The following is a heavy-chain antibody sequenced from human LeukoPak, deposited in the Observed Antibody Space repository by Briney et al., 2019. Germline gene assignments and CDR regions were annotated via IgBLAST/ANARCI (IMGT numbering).Heavy chain of an antibody. D-gene: IGHD2-21*01. CDR1: GFTFSSHS. Sequence: GGSLRLSCEASGFTFSSHSMTWVRQAPGKRLEWNSYIGHSGSPAHYADPVRGRFTISRNNAKNSLYLQMNSLTVEDTAVYYCARDQRPYCGGECYCAIDKWGRGTLVTVSS. V-gene: IGHV3-48*01. CDR2: IGHSGSPA. CDR3: ARDQRPYCGGECYCAIDK. J-gene: IGHJ3*02.